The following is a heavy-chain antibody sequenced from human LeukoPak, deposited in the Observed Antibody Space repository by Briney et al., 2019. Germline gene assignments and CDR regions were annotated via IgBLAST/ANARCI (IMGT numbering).Heavy chain of an antibody. V-gene: IGHV3-21*01. CDR2: ISSGSSHI. CDR1: GFSFSDYM. CDR3: ARGANCSGGSCYTPKY. Sequence: GGSLRLSCAASGFSFSDYMMNWVRQAPGEGLEWVSSISSGSSHIYYADSVKGRFTISRDNAKDLLYLQMNSLRAEDTAVYYCARGANCSGGSCYTPKYWGQGTLVTVSS. D-gene: IGHD2-15*01. J-gene: IGHJ4*02.